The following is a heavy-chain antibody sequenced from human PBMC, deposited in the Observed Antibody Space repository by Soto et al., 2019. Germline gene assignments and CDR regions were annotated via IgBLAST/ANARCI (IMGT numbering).Heavy chain of an antibody. D-gene: IGHD3-3*01. J-gene: IGHJ4*02. CDR2: ISYDGHNK. Sequence: SLRLSCAASRFSFSTYGMHWVRQTPGKGLEWVAAISYDGHNKYYADSVKGRFTISRDNSKSTLYLQMNSLRAEDTAVYYCAKEYSDTWPTLDYWGQGTLVTVSS. CDR3: AKEYSDTWPTLDY. V-gene: IGHV3-30*18. CDR1: RFSFSTYG.